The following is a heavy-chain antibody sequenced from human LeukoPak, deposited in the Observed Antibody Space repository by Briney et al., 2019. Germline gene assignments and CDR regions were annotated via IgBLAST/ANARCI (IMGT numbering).Heavy chain of an antibody. CDR1: GGSISRYF. Sequence: SETLSLTCTVSGGSISRYFWSWIRQPPGKRLEWIGFIYSSGMTDYNPSLQSRVTISVDTSKNQFSLRLTSVTAADTAVYYCARHRGGRFSESYCDYWGQGALVTVSS. J-gene: IGHJ4*02. CDR3: ARHRGGRFSESYCDY. CDR2: IYSSGMT. V-gene: IGHV4-59*08. D-gene: IGHD1-26*01.